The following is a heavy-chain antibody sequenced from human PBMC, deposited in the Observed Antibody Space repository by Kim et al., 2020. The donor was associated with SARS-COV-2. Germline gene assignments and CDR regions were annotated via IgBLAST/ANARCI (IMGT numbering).Heavy chain of an antibody. CDR2: IYHSGST. Sequence: SETLSLTCTVSGYSISSGYYWGWIRQPPGKGLEWIGSIYHSGSTYYNPSLKSRVTISVDTSKNQFSLKLSSVTAADTAVYYCARDRTPREILRYFDWSIPAGGGFDYWGQGTLVTVSS. CDR1: GYSISSGYY. V-gene: IGHV4-38-2*02. D-gene: IGHD3-9*01. J-gene: IGHJ4*02. CDR3: ARDRTPREILRYFDWSIPAGGGFDY.